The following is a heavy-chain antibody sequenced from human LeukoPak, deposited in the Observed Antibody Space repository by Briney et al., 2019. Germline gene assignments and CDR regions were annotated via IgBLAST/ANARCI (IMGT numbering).Heavy chain of an antibody. Sequence: SETLSLTCTVSGGSISNYYWSWIRQPAGKGLEWIGRIYTSGSTNYNPSLKSRVTMSVDTSKNQFSLKLSSVTAADTAVYYCARDYYYDSSGCYIYWGQGTLVTVSS. CDR2: IYTSGST. CDR1: GGSISNYY. CDR3: ARDYYYDSSGCYIY. V-gene: IGHV4-4*07. J-gene: IGHJ4*02. D-gene: IGHD3-22*01.